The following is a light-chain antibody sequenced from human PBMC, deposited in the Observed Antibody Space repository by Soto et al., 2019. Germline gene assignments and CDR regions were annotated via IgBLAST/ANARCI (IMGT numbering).Light chain of an antibody. Sequence: DIQLTQSPSTLSASVGDRVTITCRASQGIRTDLGRYQQKPGKAPKRLIYSASSLQSGVPSRFRGSGSGTELTLTISSLQPEDFETYYCLQHNSYPRTFGQGTKVDIK. CDR2: SAS. CDR3: LQHNSYPRT. J-gene: IGKJ1*01. CDR1: QGIRTD. V-gene: IGKV1-17*01.